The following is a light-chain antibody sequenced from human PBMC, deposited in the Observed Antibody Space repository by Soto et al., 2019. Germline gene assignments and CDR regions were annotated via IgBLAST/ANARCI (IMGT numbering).Light chain of an antibody. CDR3: QQGNNWPLT. V-gene: IGKV3-11*01. CDR2: ESS. J-gene: IGKJ4*01. Sequence: EIVLTQSPATLSLSPGESATLSCRASQSVRSYLAWYQEKVGQAPRLLIYESSIRATGIPARFSGSGSGTDFTLTISSLEPEDFAVYYCQQGNNWPLTFGGGTKVEIK. CDR1: QSVRSY.